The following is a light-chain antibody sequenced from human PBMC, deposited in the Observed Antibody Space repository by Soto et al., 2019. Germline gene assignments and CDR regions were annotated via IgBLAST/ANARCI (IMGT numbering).Light chain of an antibody. Sequence: DRQMTQSPSSLSASVGDRVTITCRASQSISNYLNWYQQKPGKAPKLLISAASSLQSGVPSRFSGSGSGTDFTLTISSLQPEDVATYYCQQGYSTPHTFGQGTKLELK. J-gene: IGKJ2*01. CDR1: QSISNY. CDR2: AAS. V-gene: IGKV1-39*01. CDR3: QQGYSTPHT.